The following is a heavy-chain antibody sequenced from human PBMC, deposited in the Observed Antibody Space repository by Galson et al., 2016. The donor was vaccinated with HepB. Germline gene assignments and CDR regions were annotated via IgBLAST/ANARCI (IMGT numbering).Heavy chain of an antibody. D-gene: IGHD3-22*01. V-gene: IGHV3-30*18. CDR1: GFTFSSYG. CDR3: AKDPYFYDSSGYVDY. Sequence: SLRLSCAGSGFTFSSYGMHWVRQVSGKGLEWVAVISHDGSKEYYADSVKGRFTISRDNSKNTLWLQMNSLRAEDTAVYSCAKDPYFYDSSGYVDYWGQGTLVTVS. CDR2: ISHDGSKE. J-gene: IGHJ4*02.